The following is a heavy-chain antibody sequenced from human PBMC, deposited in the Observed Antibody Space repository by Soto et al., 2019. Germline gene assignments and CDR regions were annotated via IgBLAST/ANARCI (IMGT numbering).Heavy chain of an antibody. CDR1: GGSISSGYYY. D-gene: IGHD3-10*01. CDR2: IYYIGST. V-gene: IGHV4-30-4*01. J-gene: IGHJ4*02. CDR3: ARRESYYSGSGDY. Sequence: SETLSLTGTVSGGSISSGYYYWSWIRQPPGKGLEWIGYIYYIGSTYYNPSLKSRVTISVDTSKNQFSLKLSSVTAADTAVYYCARRESYYSGSGDYCGQRTLVTVCS.